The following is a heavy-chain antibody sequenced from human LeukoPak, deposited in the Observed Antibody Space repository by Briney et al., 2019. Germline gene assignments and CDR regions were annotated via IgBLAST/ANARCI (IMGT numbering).Heavy chain of an antibody. Sequence: PGGSLRLSCAASGFTFSSYSMNWVRQAPGKGLEWVSSISSSSSYIYYADSVKGRFTISRDNAKNSLYLQMNSLRAEDTAVYYCARDRWRSVAARRGGFDYWGQGTLVTVSS. CDR3: ARDRWRSVAARRGGFDY. D-gene: IGHD6-6*01. J-gene: IGHJ4*02. CDR2: ISSSSSYI. V-gene: IGHV3-21*01. CDR1: GFTFSSYS.